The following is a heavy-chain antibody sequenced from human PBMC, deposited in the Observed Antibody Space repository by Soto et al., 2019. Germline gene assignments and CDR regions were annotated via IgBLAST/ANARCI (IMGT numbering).Heavy chain of an antibody. D-gene: IGHD7-27*01. CDR1: GFTFSSYG. V-gene: IGHV3-33*01. CDR3: ARDSKLGINYYYGMDV. J-gene: IGHJ6*02. Sequence: GGSLRLSCAASGFTFSSYGMHWVRQAPGKGLEWVAVIWYDGSNKYYADSVKGRFTISRDNSKNTLYLQMNSLRAEDTAVYYCARDSKLGINYYYGMDVWGQGTTVTSP. CDR2: IWYDGSNK.